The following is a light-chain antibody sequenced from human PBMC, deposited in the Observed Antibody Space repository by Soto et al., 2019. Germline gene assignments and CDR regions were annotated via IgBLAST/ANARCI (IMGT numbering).Light chain of an antibody. CDR3: MQGTHWPPYT. CDR2: KVS. CDR1: QSLVYSDGNAY. Sequence: VVMTQSPLSLPVTLGQPASISCKSSQSLVYSDGNAYLNWFHQRPGQSPRRLIYKVSYRDSGVPDRFSGSGSGTDFTLKISRVEAEDVGVYYCMQGTHWPPYTFGQGTKLEIK. V-gene: IGKV2-30*01. J-gene: IGKJ2*01.